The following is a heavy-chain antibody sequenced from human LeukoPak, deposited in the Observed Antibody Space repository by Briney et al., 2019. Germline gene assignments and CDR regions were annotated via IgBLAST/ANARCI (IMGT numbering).Heavy chain of an antibody. CDR1: GFTFSSYG. D-gene: IGHD6-19*01. V-gene: IGHV3-30*18. CDR3: AKRNSSGWYYFDY. J-gene: IGHJ4*02. CDR2: ISYDGSNK. Sequence: GGSLRLSCAASGFTFSSYGMHWVRQAPGKGLEWVAVISYDGSNKYYADSVKGRFTISRDNSKNTVYLQMDSLRAEDTAVYYCAKRNSSGWYYFDYWGQGTLVTVAS.